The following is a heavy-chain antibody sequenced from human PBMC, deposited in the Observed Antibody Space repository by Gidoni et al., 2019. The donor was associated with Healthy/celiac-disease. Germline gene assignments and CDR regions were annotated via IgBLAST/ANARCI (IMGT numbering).Heavy chain of an antibody. CDR2: INHSGST. CDR1: GGSCSGYY. V-gene: IGHV4-34*01. J-gene: IGHJ5*02. Sequence: QVQLQQWGAGLLTPSETRSLPCAFAGGSCSGYYWSWSRQPPGKGRAWIGEINHSGSTNYNPSLKSRLTISVDTSKTQFSLTLSSVTAADTAVYYCARPPSSSSWYSGWFDPWGQGTLVTVSS. D-gene: IGHD6-13*01. CDR3: ARPPSSSSWYSGWFDP.